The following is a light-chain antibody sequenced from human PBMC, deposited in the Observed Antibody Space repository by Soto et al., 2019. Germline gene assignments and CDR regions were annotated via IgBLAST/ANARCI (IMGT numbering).Light chain of an antibody. CDR3: SSYTSSTTVV. CDR1: SSDVGSYNR. V-gene: IGLV2-18*02. Sequence: QSALTQPPSVSGSPGQSVTISCTGTSSDVGSYNRVSWYQQPPGTAPKLMIYEVSYRPSGVPGRFSGSKSGNTASLTISGLQAEDEADYYCSSYTSSTTVVFGGGTKLTV. J-gene: IGLJ2*01. CDR2: EVS.